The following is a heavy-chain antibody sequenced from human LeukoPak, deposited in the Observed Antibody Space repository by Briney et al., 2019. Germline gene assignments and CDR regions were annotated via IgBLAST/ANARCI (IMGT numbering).Heavy chain of an antibody. Sequence: PGGSLRLSCAASGFTFSSYSMNWVRQAPGKGLEWVSSISSSSSYIYYADSVKGRFTISRDNAKNSLYLQMNSLRAEDTAVYYCARDSPRLLWFGELLYADIWGQGTMVTVSS. CDR2: ISSSSSYI. CDR1: GFTFSSYS. V-gene: IGHV3-21*01. J-gene: IGHJ3*02. CDR3: ARDSPRLLWFGELLYADI. D-gene: IGHD3-10*01.